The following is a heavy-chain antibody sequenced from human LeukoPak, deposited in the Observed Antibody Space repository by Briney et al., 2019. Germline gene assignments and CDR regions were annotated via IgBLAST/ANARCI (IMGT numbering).Heavy chain of an antibody. Sequence: ASVKVSCKASGYTFTSYGISWVRQAPGQGLEWMGWISAYNGNTNYAQKLQGRVTMTRDTSISTAYMELSRLRSDDTAVYYCARSPTKYSGSYYAGDAFDIWGQGTMVTVSS. J-gene: IGHJ3*02. CDR1: GYTFTSYG. CDR3: ARSPTKYSGSYYAGDAFDI. V-gene: IGHV1-18*01. D-gene: IGHD1-26*01. CDR2: ISAYNGNT.